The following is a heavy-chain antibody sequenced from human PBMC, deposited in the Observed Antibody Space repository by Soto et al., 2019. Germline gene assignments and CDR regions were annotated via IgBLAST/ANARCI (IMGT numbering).Heavy chain of an antibody. D-gene: IGHD2-8*01. CDR1: GFTFNRHP. J-gene: IGHJ4*02. Sequence: QVQLVESGGGVVQPGRSLRLSCAASGFTFNRHPLHWVRQAPGKGLEWVAVISHDGNNKYYADSVKGRFTISRDNSMNMLYLQMHGLTTEDTAIFYCARASSHIYATLHGPFDHWGQGALVTVSS. CDR3: ARASSHIYATLHGPFDH. V-gene: IGHV3-30-3*01. CDR2: ISHDGNNK.